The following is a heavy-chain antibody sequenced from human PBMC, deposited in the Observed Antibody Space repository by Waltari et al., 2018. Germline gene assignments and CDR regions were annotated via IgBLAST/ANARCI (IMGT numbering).Heavy chain of an antibody. CDR1: GFTFSSYA. J-gene: IGHJ4*02. D-gene: IGHD2-15*01. V-gene: IGHV3-30*15. Sequence: QVQLVESGGGVVQPGTSLRLSCAASGFTFSSYAMHWVRQAPGKGLEWVAVISYDAIKGFYADSVKGRFTISRDNSKNTLCLQMSSLIDDDTTVYFCARRWVTGREAAPPDYWGQGTLVTVSS. CDR2: ISYDAIKG. CDR3: ARRWVTGREAAPPDY.